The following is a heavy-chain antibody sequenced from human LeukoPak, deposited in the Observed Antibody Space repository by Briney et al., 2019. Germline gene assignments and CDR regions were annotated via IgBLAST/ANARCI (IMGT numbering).Heavy chain of an antibody. Sequence: SETLSLTCTVSGYSISSGYYWAWIRQPPGKGLEWIGSIYHSGSTYYNPSLKSRVTISVDTSKNQFSLKLSSVTAADTAVYYCARDRASHYYYYMDVWGKGTTVTVSS. CDR3: ARDRASHYYYYMDV. J-gene: IGHJ6*03. CDR1: GYSISSGYY. CDR2: IYHSGST. V-gene: IGHV4-38-2*02. D-gene: IGHD2-2*01.